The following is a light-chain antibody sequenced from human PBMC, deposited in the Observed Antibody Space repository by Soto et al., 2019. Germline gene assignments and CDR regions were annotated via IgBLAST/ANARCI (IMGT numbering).Light chain of an antibody. CDR2: DAS. CDR3: QQYDNLPLT. Sequence: DIQMTQSPSSLSASVGDRVTITCRASQDISNYLNCYQQKPGKAPKLLIYDASNLETGVPSRFSGSGSGTDFTFTISSLQPEDIATYYCQQYDNLPLTFGGGTKV. V-gene: IGKV1-33*01. J-gene: IGKJ4*01. CDR1: QDISNY.